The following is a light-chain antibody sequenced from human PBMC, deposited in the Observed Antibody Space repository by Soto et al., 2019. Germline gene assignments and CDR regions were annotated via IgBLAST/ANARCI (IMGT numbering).Light chain of an antibody. CDR2: EVS. CDR3: SSHTTSNTQV. CDR1: SSDIGGYNY. V-gene: IGLV2-14*01. Sequence: QSVLTQPASVSGSPGQSITISCTGTSSDIGGYNYVSWHQQHPGNPPKLMIYEVSNRPSGVSNRFSGSKSGNTASLTISGLQAEDEADYYCSSHTTSNTQVFGGGTKLTVL. J-gene: IGLJ3*02.